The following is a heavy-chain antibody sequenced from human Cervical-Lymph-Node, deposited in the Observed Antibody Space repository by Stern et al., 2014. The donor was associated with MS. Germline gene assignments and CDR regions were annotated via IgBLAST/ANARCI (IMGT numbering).Heavy chain of an antibody. CDR2: TPPGFGTT. CDR1: GDTFSSYA. J-gene: IGHJ4*02. CDR3: ASGGGLVGYLDY. V-gene: IGHV1-69*06. D-gene: IGHD1-26*01. Sequence: QVQLVESGAAVKKPGSSVKVSCKASGDTFSSYAINWVRQVPGQGLEWMGGTPPGFGTTNYAQKFQGRDTITADKSTNTAYIELMTLRSEDTAVYYCASGGGLVGYLDYWGQGTLVSVSS.